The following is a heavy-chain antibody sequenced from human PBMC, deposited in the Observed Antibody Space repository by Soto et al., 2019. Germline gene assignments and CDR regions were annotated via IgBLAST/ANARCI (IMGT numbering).Heavy chain of an antibody. V-gene: IGHV1-69*01. CDR1: GGTFGNLG. D-gene: IGHD3-10*01. CDR3: ARDREDGSGTKYNWFDS. Sequence: HLVQSGAEVKKPGSSVKISCKASGGTFGNLGISWLRQAPGQGLEWMGGTIPIFDTPHYAEKFRDRVTITADATTTAYLELTSLTSADTATYYCARDREDGSGTKYNWFDSWGQGTLVTVSS. J-gene: IGHJ5*01. CDR2: TIPIFDTP.